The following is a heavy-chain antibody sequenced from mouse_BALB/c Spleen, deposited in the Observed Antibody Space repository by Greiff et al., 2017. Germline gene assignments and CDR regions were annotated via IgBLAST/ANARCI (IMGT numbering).Heavy chain of an antibody. CDR2: IWGDGST. J-gene: IGHJ3*01. D-gene: IGHD1-3*01. CDR1: GFSLTSYG. V-gene: IGHV2-6-7*01. CDR3: ARGVYSFAY. Sequence: VQLQESGPGLVQPSQSLSITCTVSGFSLTSYGVNWVRQPPGKGLEWLGMIWGDGSTDYNSALKSRLSISKDNSKSQVFLKMNSLQTDDTARYYCARGVYSFAYWGQGTLVTVSA.